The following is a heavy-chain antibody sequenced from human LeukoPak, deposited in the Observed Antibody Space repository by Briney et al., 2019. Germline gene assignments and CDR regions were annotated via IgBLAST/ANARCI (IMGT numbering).Heavy chain of an antibody. CDR2: IYYSGST. Sequence: PSETLSLTCTVSGGSISSSSYYWGWIRQPPGKGREWIGSIYYSGSTYYNPSLKSRVTLSVDTSKNQFSLNLSPVTAADTAVYYCAPYYDFWSGYYRFDYWGQGTLVTVSS. V-gene: IGHV4-39*01. D-gene: IGHD3-3*01. CDR3: APYYDFWSGYYRFDY. J-gene: IGHJ4*02. CDR1: GGSISSSSYY.